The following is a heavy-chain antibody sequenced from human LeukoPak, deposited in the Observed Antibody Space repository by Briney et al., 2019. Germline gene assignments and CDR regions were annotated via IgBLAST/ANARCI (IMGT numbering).Heavy chain of an antibody. D-gene: IGHD1-14*01. CDR1: GASISSYY. J-gene: IGHJ5*02. Sequence: PSETLSLTCIVSGASISSYYWSGIRYPAGRELEWIGRLQPSGATNYNPSLESRVTMSVDTSKNQFSLSLTSVTAADTAVYYCARDSTGTAFDPWGQGTLVTVSS. CDR2: LQPSGAT. V-gene: IGHV4-4*07. CDR3: ARDSTGTAFDP.